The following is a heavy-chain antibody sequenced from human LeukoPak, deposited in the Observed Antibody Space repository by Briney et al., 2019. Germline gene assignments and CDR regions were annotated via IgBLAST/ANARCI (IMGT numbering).Heavy chain of an antibody. Sequence: GGSLRLSCAASGFTFSRHWISWVRQAPGKGLEWVANIKQDGTEKKYVDSGKGRFTISRDNAKNSLYLQMISLRAEDTAVYYCARDFYDSSSYNGDALDIWGQGTMVTVSS. D-gene: IGHD3-22*01. J-gene: IGHJ3*02. V-gene: IGHV3-7*05. CDR3: ARDFYDSSSYNGDALDI. CDR1: GFTFSRHW. CDR2: IKQDGTEK.